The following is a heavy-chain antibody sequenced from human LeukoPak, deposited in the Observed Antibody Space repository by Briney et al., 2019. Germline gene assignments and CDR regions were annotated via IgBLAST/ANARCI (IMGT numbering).Heavy chain of an antibody. CDR1: GYTFTSYD. D-gene: IGHD3-10*01. Sequence: ASVKVSCKASGYTFTSYDINWVRQAPGQGLEWMGWMNPNSGNTGYAQKFQGRVTITRNTSITTTYMELSSLRSEDTAVYYCARRSAYGSGSYYVDYWGQGTLVTVSS. J-gene: IGHJ4*02. V-gene: IGHV1-8*03. CDR3: ARRSAYGSGSYYVDY. CDR2: MNPNSGNT.